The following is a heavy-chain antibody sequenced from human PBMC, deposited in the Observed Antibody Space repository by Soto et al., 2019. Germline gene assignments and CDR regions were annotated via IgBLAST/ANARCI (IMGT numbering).Heavy chain of an antibody. CDR3: AGPGYSSQDY. D-gene: IGHD5-18*01. J-gene: IGHJ4*02. V-gene: IGHV3-23*01. CDR1: GFTFISFA. Sequence: GALSLSCSASGFTFISFALSWVRQAPGMGLEWVSAISGRGDDTDYADSVKGRFTISRDNSKNTLYLHMNSLRAEDTAVYYCAGPGYSSQDYWGQGALVTVSS. CDR2: ISGRGDDT.